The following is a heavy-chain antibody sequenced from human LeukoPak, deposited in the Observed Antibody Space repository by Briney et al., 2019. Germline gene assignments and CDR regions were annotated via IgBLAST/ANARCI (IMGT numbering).Heavy chain of an antibody. V-gene: IGHV3-9*03. D-gene: IGHD6-19*01. CDR3: AKSVARSSGWYSAFDI. CDR2: ISWNSGSI. Sequence: GGSLRLSCTASGFTFDDYAMHWVRQAPGKGLEWVSGISWNSGSIGYADSVKGRFTISRDNAKNSLYLQMNSLRAEDMALYYCAKSVARSSGWYSAFDIWGQGTMVTVSS. J-gene: IGHJ3*02. CDR1: GFTFDDYA.